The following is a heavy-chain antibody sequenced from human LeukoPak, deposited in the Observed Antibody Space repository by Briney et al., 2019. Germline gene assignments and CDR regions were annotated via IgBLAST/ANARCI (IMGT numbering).Heavy chain of an antibody. V-gene: IGHV4-59*01. J-gene: IGHJ6*03. CDR3: GXXXXYXXXXXXSXDYYYYYMDV. Sequence: SXTLSXXCAVYGGSFSGYYWSWIRQPPGKGLEWIGYIYYSGSTNYNPSLKSRVTISVDTSKNRFSLKLRSVTAEDTAVYYGGXXXXYXXXXXXSXDYYYYYMDVWGKGTTVTISS. CDR1: GGSFSGYY. CDR2: IYYSGST.